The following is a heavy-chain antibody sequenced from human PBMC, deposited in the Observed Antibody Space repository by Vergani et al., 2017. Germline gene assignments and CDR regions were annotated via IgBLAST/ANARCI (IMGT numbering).Heavy chain of an antibody. D-gene: IGHD3-10*01. J-gene: IGHJ6*02. CDR2: IIPILGIA. Sequence: QVQLVQSGAEVKKPGSSVKVSCKASGGTFSSYTISWVRQAPGQGLEWMGRIIPILGIANYAQKFQGRVTITADKSTSTAYMELSSLRSEDTAVYYCARINWYYGSWRYYSDYYYYGMDFWGQGTTVTVSS. CDR1: GGTFSSYT. CDR3: ARINWYYGSWRYYSDYYYYGMDF. V-gene: IGHV1-69*02.